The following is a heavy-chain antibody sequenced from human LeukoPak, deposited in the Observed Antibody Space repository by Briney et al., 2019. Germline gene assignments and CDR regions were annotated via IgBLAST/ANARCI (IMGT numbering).Heavy chain of an antibody. D-gene: IGHD3-10*01. CDR2: FYHSGST. CDR3: ARKYYLYYMDV. J-gene: IGHJ6*03. Sequence: SETLSLTCTVSGYSISSGYYWGWIRQPPGKGLEWIGSFYHSGSTYYNPSLKSRITISVDTSKNQFSLKLSSVTAADTAVYYCARKYYLYYMDVWGKGTTVTISS. CDR1: GYSISSGYY. V-gene: IGHV4-38-2*02.